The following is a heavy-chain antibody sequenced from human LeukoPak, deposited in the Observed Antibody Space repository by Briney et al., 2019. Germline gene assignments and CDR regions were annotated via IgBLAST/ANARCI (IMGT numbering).Heavy chain of an antibody. D-gene: IGHD7-27*01. J-gene: IGHJ3*02. Sequence: PSETLSLTCTVSGGSISSYYWSWIRQPPGKGLEWIGYIYYSGSTNYNPSLKSRVTISVDTSKNQFSLKLSSVTAADTAVYYCARDKLGPHDAFDIWGQGTMVTVSS. CDR1: GGSISSYY. CDR2: IYYSGST. V-gene: IGHV4-59*01. CDR3: ARDKLGPHDAFDI.